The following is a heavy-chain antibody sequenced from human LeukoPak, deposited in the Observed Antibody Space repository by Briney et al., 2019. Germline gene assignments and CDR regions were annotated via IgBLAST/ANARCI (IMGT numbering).Heavy chain of an antibody. V-gene: IGHV1-8*01. D-gene: IGHD6-13*01. CDR2: MNPNSGNT. J-gene: IGHJ5*02. Sequence: KPGASVKVSCKASGYTFTSYDINCVRQATGQGLEWMGWMNPNSGNTGYAQKFQGRVTMTRNTSISTAYMELSSLRSEDTAVYYCAREESSSWYFDDWFDPWGQGTLVTVSS. CDR1: GYTFTSYD. CDR3: AREESSSWYFDDWFDP.